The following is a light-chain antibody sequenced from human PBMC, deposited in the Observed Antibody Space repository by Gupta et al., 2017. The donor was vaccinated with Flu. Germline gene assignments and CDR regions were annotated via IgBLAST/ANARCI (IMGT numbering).Light chain of an antibody. V-gene: IGKV3-11*01. Sequence: EIVLTQSPATLSLSPGETATLSCRASQSVAGDVAWYQQKPGQAPRLLIYDVSSRATGIPDRFRGGGAGADFSLTIDSLEPEDFAVYYCQHHNRWPPGHSFGQGTKV. CDR1: QSVAGD. J-gene: IGKJ2*03. CDR2: DVS. CDR3: QHHNRWPPGHS.